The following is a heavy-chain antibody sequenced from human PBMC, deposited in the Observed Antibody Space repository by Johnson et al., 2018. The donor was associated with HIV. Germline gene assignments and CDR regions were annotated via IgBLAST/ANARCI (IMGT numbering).Heavy chain of an antibody. V-gene: IGHV3-30*03. CDR1: GFTFSSYG. J-gene: IGHJ3*02. D-gene: IGHD1-1*01. CDR3: ARDVTAGNDAFDI. Sequence: QVQLVESGGGVVQPGRSLRLSCAASGFTFSSYGMHWVRQAPGKGLEWVAVISYDGSNKYYADSVKGRFTISRDNSKNTLYLQMNSLRAEDTAVYYCARDVTAGNDAFDIWGQGT. CDR2: ISYDGSNK.